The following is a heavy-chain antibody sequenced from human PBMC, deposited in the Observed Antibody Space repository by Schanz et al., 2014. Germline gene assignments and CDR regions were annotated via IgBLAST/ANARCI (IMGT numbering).Heavy chain of an antibody. V-gene: IGHV3-48*03. D-gene: IGHD3-10*01. Sequence: EVQLLESGGGLVQPGGSLRLSCAASGFTFRGYAMNWVRQAPGKGLEWVSYIGNGGVTIYYADSVKGRFTISRDNAENTLFLQMSSLRVEDTAVYYCAKDPRGDKNDRAYYFDYWGQGTLVSVSS. CDR2: IGNGGVTI. CDR3: AKDPRGDKNDRAYYFDY. CDR1: GFTFRGYA. J-gene: IGHJ4*02.